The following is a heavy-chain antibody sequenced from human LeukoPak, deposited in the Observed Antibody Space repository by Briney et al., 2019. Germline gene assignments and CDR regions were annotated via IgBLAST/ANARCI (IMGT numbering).Heavy chain of an antibody. Sequence: SETLSLTCTVSGGSISSYYWSWIRQPPGKGLEWIGYIYYSGSTNYNPSLKSRVTISVDRSKNQFSLKLSSVTAADTAVYYCARDRTKNWFDPWGQGTLVTVSS. J-gene: IGHJ5*02. CDR2: IYYSGST. D-gene: IGHD2-8*01. CDR3: ARDRTKNWFDP. CDR1: GGSISSYY. V-gene: IGHV4-59*12.